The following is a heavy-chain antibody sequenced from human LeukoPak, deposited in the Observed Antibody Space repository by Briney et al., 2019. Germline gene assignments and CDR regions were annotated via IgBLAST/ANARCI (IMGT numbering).Heavy chain of an antibody. CDR1: GFTFSSYS. Sequence: GGSLRLSCAASGFTFSSYSMNWVRQAPGKGLEWVSYISSSSTTIYYADSVKGRFTISRDNAKKSLYLQMNSLRAEDTAVYYCARVRGITIFGVVIQEYYMDVWGKGTTVTVSS. D-gene: IGHD3-3*01. CDR3: ARVRGITIFGVVIQEYYMDV. CDR2: ISSSSTTI. V-gene: IGHV3-48*01. J-gene: IGHJ6*03.